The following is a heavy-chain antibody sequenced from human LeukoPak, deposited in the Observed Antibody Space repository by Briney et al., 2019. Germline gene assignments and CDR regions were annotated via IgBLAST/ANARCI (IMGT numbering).Heavy chain of an antibody. V-gene: IGHV3-66*01. J-gene: IGHJ5*02. D-gene: IGHD2-2*01. CDR2: IYSGGST. CDR3: ARDFCSSTSCFYDP. CDR1: GFTVSSNY. Sequence: GGSLRLSCAASGFTVSSNYMSWVRQAPGKGLEWVSVIYSGGSTYYADSVKGRFTISRDNAKNSLYLQMNSLRAEDTAVYYCARDFCSSTSCFYDPWGQGTLVTVSS.